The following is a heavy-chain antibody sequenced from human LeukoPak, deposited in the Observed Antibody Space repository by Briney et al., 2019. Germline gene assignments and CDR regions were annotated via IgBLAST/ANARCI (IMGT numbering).Heavy chain of an antibody. D-gene: IGHD6-19*01. Sequence: VSVKVSCKASGYTFTSYGINWVRQAPGQGLEWMGWISAYNGNTNYAQKLQDRVTMTTDTSTSTAYMELRSLRSDDTAIYYCARMMSIPVAGHRPLFDYWGQGTLVTVSS. V-gene: IGHV1-18*01. J-gene: IGHJ4*02. CDR2: ISAYNGNT. CDR1: GYTFTSYG. CDR3: ARMMSIPVAGHRPLFDY.